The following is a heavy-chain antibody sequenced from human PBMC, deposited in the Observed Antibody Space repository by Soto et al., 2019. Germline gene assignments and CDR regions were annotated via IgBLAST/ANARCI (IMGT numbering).Heavy chain of an antibody. Sequence: PGGSLRLSCEASGFIFTNFWMHWVRQVPGKGLVWVSRIDTSGSSTSYADSVKGRFTISRDNAKNTVSLQMNSLRAEDTGVYYCAKDSWYFDLWSQRSLVTVSS. CDR3: AKDSWYFDL. V-gene: IGHV3-74*01. CDR2: IDTSGSST. J-gene: IGHJ4*02. CDR1: GFIFTNFW. D-gene: IGHD6-13*01.